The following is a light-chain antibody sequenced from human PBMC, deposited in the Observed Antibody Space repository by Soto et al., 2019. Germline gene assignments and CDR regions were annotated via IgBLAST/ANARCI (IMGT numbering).Light chain of an antibody. Sequence: DIQMTQYPSTLSASVGDGVTITCQASQSIGSWLAWYQQKPEKAPKLLIYKATNLQSGVPSQFSGSGSGTDFSLTISSLQPVDSATYFCQQYNDFQYTFGPGTKLEI. J-gene: IGKJ2*01. CDR1: QSIGSW. CDR2: KAT. CDR3: QQYNDFQYT. V-gene: IGKV1-5*03.